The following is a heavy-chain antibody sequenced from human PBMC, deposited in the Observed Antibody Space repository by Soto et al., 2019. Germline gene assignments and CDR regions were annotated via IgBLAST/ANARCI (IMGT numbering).Heavy chain of an antibody. CDR1: GYTFTSYC. D-gene: IGHD6-13*01. Sequence: ASVKVSCKASGYTFTSYCIHWVRQAPGQRLECMGWINAANGDTKYSPKFQGRVTITRDTSASTAYMELSSLRSEDTAVYYCVRSQVSATGIEWFDPWGQGTLVTAPQ. CDR2: INAANGDT. CDR3: VRSQVSATGIEWFDP. V-gene: IGHV1-3*01. J-gene: IGHJ5*02.